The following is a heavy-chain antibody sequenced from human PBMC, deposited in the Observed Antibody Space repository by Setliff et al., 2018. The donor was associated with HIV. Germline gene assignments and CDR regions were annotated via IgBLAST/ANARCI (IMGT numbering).Heavy chain of an antibody. CDR2: IWYDGSNK. CDR3: ARDPAPSSSASYFQH. D-gene: IGHD6-6*01. V-gene: IGHV3-33*08. CDR1: GFTFSSYG. J-gene: IGHJ1*01. Sequence: GGSLRLSCAASGFTFSSYGMHWVRQAPGKGLEWVAVIWYDGSNKYYADSVKGRFTISRDNSKNTLYLQMNSLRAEDTAVYYCARDPAPSSSASYFQHWGQGTPVTVSS.